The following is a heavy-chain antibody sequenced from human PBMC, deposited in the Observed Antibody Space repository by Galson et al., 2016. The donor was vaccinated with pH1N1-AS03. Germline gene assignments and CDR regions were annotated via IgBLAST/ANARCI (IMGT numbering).Heavy chain of an antibody. CDR2: IIGAGGVP. Sequence: SLRLSCAASGFTFSSYAMSWVRQAPGKGLEWVASIIGAGGVPYYAGSVKGRFAVSRDTSENTVYLQLDRLRAEDTAVYYCAKDKEAVADRRGYFFDGWGQGTLVTVSS. J-gene: IGHJ4*02. CDR1: GFTFSSYA. V-gene: IGHV3-23*01. D-gene: IGHD6-19*01. CDR3: AKDKEAVADRRGYFFDG.